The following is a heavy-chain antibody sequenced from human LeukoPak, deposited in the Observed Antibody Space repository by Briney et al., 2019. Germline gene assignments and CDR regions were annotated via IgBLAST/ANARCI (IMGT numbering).Heavy chain of an antibody. J-gene: IGHJ4*02. V-gene: IGHV3-30*02. CDR3: ARRRDSGSLQHFDY. D-gene: IGHD1-26*01. CDR1: GFSFSNYG. Sequence: GGSLRLSCAASGFSFSNYGIHWVRQAPGKGLEWVAFIRYDGSKKDYADSVKGRFTISRDNSKNTLFLQMNSLRAEDTAVYYCARRRDSGSLQHFDYWGQGTLVTVSS. CDR2: IRYDGSKK.